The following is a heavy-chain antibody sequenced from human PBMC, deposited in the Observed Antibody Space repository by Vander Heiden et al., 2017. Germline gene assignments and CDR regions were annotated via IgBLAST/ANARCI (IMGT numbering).Heavy chain of an antibody. CDR3: GRPFAGSSDNFHY. Sequence: EVQLVQSGGEVKKPGESLKLSCKGSGYSFSHYWIGWVHQVPGKGLEWMGIIYPGDSNPIYGPSFQGQVTISVDKSINTAYLQWSSLKASDTAIYYCGRPFAGSSDNFHYWGQGTLVTVSS. CDR1: GYSFSHYW. J-gene: IGHJ4*02. V-gene: IGHV5-51*07. CDR2: IYPGDSNP. D-gene: IGHD1-1*01.